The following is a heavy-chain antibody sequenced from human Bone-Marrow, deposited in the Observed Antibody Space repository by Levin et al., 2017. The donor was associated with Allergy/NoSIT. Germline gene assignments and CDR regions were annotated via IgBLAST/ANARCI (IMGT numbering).Heavy chain of an antibody. D-gene: IGHD2-15*01. CDR2: IYSGGST. Sequence: GESLKISCAASGFTVSSNYMSWVRQAPGKGLEWVSVIYSGGSTYYADSVKGRFTISRDNSKNTLYLQMNSLRAEDTAVYYCARGISGLLDYWGQGTLVTVSS. CDR1: GFTVSSNY. V-gene: IGHV3-53*01. CDR3: ARGISGLLDY. J-gene: IGHJ4*02.